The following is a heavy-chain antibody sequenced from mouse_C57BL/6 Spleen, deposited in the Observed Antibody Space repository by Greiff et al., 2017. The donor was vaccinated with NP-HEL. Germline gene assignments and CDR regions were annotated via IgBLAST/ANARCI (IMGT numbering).Heavy chain of an antibody. D-gene: IGHD5-1*01. CDR1: GYTFTDYY. Sequence: EVQLQQSGPELVKPGASVKISCKASGYTFTDYYMNWVKQSHGKSLEWIGDINPNNGGTSYNQKFKGKATLTVDKSSSTAYMELRSLTSEDSAVYYCAREKDFRTTEEFADWGQGTLVTVSA. J-gene: IGHJ3*01. CDR3: AREKDFRTTEEFAD. V-gene: IGHV1-26*01. CDR2: INPNNGGT.